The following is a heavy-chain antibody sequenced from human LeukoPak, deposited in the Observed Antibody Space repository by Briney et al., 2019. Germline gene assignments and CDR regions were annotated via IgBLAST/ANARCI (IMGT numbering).Heavy chain of an antibody. CDR2: IYYSGST. V-gene: IGHV4-39*01. CDR3: ARQDFDSSSSHGY. D-gene: IGHD6-6*01. Sequence: SETLSLTCTVSGGSISSSSYYWGWIRQPPGKGLEWIGSIYYSGSTYYNPSLKSRFTISVDTSKNQFSLKLSSVTAADTAVYYCARQDFDSSSSHGYWGQGTLVTVSS. CDR1: GGSISSSSYY. J-gene: IGHJ4*02.